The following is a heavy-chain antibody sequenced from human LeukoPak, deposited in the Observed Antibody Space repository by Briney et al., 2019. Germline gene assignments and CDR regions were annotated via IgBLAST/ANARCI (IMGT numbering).Heavy chain of an antibody. D-gene: IGHD3-10*01. J-gene: IGHJ6*03. Sequence: GGSLRLSCAASGFTFSSYAMRWVRQSPGKGREGVSAFSGWGCSICYAGSVKGRFTISRDNAKNTLYLKMNSLRADDTAVYYCARSIRVRGVPDYMDVWGKGTTVITSS. CDR3: ARSIRVRGVPDYMDV. CDR1: GFTFSSYA. V-gene: IGHV3-23*01. CDR2: FSGWGCSI.